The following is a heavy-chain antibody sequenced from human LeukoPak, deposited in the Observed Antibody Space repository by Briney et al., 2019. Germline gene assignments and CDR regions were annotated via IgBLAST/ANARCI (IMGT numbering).Heavy chain of an antibody. CDR2: INPSGGST. J-gene: IGHJ3*02. V-gene: IGHV1-46*01. D-gene: IGHD3-16*01. CDR3: ARDSRFLGIVGAFDI. Sequence: ASVKVSCKASGYTFTSYYMHWVRQAPGQGLEWMGIINPSGGSTSYAQKFQGRVTMTRDTSTSTVYMELSSLRSEDTAVYYCARDSRFLGIVGAFDIWGQGTMVTVSS. CDR1: GYTFTSYY.